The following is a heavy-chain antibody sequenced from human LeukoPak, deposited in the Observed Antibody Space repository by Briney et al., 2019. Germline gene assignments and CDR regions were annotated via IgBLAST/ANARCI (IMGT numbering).Heavy chain of an antibody. V-gene: IGHV1-2*02. CDR2: INPTNGGT. CDR3: ARAVVEPATTQDYYYYYMDV. Sequence: ASVRVSCKASGYTFTGYYMRWVRQAPGQGLEWMGWINPTNGGTIFAQKFQGRDTLTSDTTISTAYMTRLRSDDTAIYYCARAVVEPATTQDYYYYYMDVWGEGTTVTVSS. CDR1: GYTFTGYY. D-gene: IGHD2-15*01. J-gene: IGHJ6*03.